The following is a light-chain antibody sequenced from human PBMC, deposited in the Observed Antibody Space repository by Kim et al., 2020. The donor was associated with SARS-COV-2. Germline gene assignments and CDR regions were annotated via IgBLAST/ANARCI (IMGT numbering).Light chain of an antibody. Sequence: SSELTQDPAVSAALGQTVRITCQGDSLRSYYASWYQRKPGQAPVLVIFDNNRRPSGLPDRFSGSTSGDTASLTITGAQAEDEADYYCNSRDTRGDHIVVF. CDR3: NSRDTRGDHIVV. CDR2: DNN. V-gene: IGLV3-19*01. CDR1: SLRSYY. J-gene: IGLJ3*02.